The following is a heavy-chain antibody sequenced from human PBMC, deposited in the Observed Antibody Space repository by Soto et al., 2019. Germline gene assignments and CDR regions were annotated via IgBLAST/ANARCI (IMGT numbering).Heavy chain of an antibody. CDR2: INHSGST. CDR1: GGSFSDYY. Sequence: QVQLQQWGAGLLKPSETLSLTCAFYGGSFSDYYWSWIRQPPGKGLEWIGEINHSGSTNYNPSLKSRVTISIDTAKNQFSLNLTSVTAEDTAVYYCVRGRSAGYDFWSAYSPPPGFDYWGQGTLVTVSS. V-gene: IGHV4-34*01. CDR3: VRGRSAGYDFWSAYSPPPGFDY. D-gene: IGHD3-3*01. J-gene: IGHJ4*02.